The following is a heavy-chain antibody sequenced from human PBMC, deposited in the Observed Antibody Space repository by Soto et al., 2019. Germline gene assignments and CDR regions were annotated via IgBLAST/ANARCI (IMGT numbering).Heavy chain of an antibody. Sequence: EVQLVESGGGLVQPGGSLRLSCAASGFTFSHYWMSWVRQAPGEGLEWVANIKQDGSENSYVDSVKGRFTISRDNTKNSVYLQMNSLRAEDTAVYYCARGRYCSGGRCYFDYWGQGTPATVSS. CDR1: GFTFSHYW. D-gene: IGHD2-15*01. V-gene: IGHV3-7*04. J-gene: IGHJ4*02. CDR2: IKQDGSEN. CDR3: ARGRYCSGGRCYFDY.